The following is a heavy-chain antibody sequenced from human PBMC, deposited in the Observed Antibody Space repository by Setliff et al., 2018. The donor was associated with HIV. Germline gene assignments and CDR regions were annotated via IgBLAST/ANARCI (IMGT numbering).Heavy chain of an antibody. D-gene: IGHD5-12*01. CDR1: GYSFSNYA. J-gene: IGHJ4*02. CDR3: ARDQALEMATK. Sequence: GASVKVSCKASGYSFSNYAMHWVRQAPGQGLEWMGWINAGNGNTKYSQKFQGRVTITRDTSASTAYMELSSLRSEDTAVYYCARDQALEMATKWGQGTLVTVSS. V-gene: IGHV1-3*01. CDR2: INAGNGNT.